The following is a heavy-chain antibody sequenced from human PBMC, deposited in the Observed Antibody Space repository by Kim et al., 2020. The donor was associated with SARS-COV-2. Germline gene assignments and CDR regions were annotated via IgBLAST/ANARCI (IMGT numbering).Heavy chain of an antibody. CDR1: GGSINSGDYY. CDR2: IYYSGSA. V-gene: IGHV4-30-4*01. Sequence: SETLSLTCTVSGGSINSGDYYWSWIRQPPGKGLEWIGYIYYSGSAYYNPSLKSRVIISVDTSKNQFSLKLSSVTAADTAVYYCARCSSASCYFASWGQGTLVTVSS. CDR3: ARCSSASCYFAS. D-gene: IGHD2-2*01. J-gene: IGHJ4*02.